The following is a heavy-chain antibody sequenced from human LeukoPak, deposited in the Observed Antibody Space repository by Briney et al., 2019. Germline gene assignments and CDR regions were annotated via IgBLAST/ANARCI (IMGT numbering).Heavy chain of an antibody. CDR2: ISGSGGVT. J-gene: IGHJ5*02. CDR3: AKPYQLHNPNWFDP. Sequence: GGSLRLSCTASGFTFSSYAMSWVRQAPGMGLEWVSAISGSGGVTYYADSVKGRFTISRDNSKNTLYLQMNSLRAEDTAVYYCAKPYQLHNPNWFDPWGQGTLVTVSS. D-gene: IGHD2-2*01. V-gene: IGHV3-23*01. CDR1: GFTFSSYA.